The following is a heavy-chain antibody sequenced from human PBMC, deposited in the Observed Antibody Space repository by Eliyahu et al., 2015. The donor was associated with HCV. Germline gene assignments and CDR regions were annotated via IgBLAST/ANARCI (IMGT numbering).Heavy chain of an antibody. D-gene: IGHD3-9*01. CDR1: XYTFTGYY. CDR2: INPNSGGT. V-gene: IGHV1-2*02. Sequence: QVQLVQSGAEVKKPGASVKVSXXASXYTFTGYYMHWVRPAPGQGLEWMGWINPNSGGTNYAQKFQGRVTMTRDTSISTAYMELSRLRSDDTAVYYCARDQMRSTGYYNYWGQGTLVTVSS. J-gene: IGHJ4*02. CDR3: ARDQMRSTGYYNY.